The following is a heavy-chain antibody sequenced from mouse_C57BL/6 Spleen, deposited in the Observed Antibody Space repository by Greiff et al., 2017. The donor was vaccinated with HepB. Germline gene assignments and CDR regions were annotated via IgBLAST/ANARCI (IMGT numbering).Heavy chain of an antibody. Sequence: EVQLQQSGAELVKPGASVKLSCTASGFNIKDYYMHWVKQRTEQGLEWIGRIDPEDGEPKYAPKFQGKATITADTSSNTAYLQLSSLTSEDTAVYYCARRYYGSSYVGWYFDVWGTGTTVTVSS. J-gene: IGHJ1*03. CDR2: IDPEDGEP. CDR1: GFNIKDYY. CDR3: ARRYYGSSYVGWYFDV. V-gene: IGHV14-2*01. D-gene: IGHD1-1*01.